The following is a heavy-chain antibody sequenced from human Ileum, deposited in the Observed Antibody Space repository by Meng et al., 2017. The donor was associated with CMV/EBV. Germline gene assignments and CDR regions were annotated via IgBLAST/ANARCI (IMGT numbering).Heavy chain of an antibody. J-gene: IGHJ5*02. D-gene: IGHD2-2*01. V-gene: IGHV4-4*07. CDR1: GGPISNYY. CDR3: ARDREWGCTSSSCQTNWFDP. CDR2: IYSSGST. Sequence: QLPGSAPGLVNPPATLSLTCTVSGGPISNYYWTWIRQPAGKGLEWIGRIYSSGSTKYNPSLKSRVTMSVDTSQNQFSLKLNSVTAADTAVYYCARDREWGCTSSSCQTNWFDPWGQGTLVTVSS.